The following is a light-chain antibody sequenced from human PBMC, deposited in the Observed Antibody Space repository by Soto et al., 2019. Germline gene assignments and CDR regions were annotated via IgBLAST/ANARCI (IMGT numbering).Light chain of an antibody. CDR3: QQYGSSPPT. V-gene: IGKV3-20*01. CDR2: GAS. CDR1: QSVSSY. Sequence: ETVLTQSPGTLSLSPGERATLSCRAGQSVSSYLAWYQQKPGQGPRLLIYGASSRAPGIPDRFSGSGSGTGFTLTINRLEPEDFAIYYCQQYGSSPPTFGQGTKVDIK. J-gene: IGKJ1*01.